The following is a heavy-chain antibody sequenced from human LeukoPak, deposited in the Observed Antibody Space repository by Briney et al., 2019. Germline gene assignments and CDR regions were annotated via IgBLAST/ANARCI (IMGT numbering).Heavy chain of an antibody. CDR1: GGSISSGDYY. Sequence: SETLSLTCTVSGGSISSGDYYWRWLRQPPGTGLEWIGYIYYSGSTYYNPSLKSRVTISVDTSKNQFSLKLSSVTAADTAVYYCASGIPYYDILTGYYYWGQGTLVTVSS. J-gene: IGHJ4*02. V-gene: IGHV4-30-4*01. CDR3: ASGIPYYDILTGYYY. D-gene: IGHD3-9*01. CDR2: IYYSGST.